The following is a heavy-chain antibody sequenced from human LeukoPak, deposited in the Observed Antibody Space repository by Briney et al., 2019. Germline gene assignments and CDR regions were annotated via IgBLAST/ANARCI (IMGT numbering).Heavy chain of an antibody. CDR1: GFTFSSYA. CDR2: ISGSGGST. V-gene: IGHV3-23*01. D-gene: IGHD3-9*01. CDR3: AKDSSYDILTGYYPPPNDWFDP. Sequence: GGSLRLSCAASGFTFSSYAMSWVRQAPGKGLGWVSAISGSGGSTYYADSVKGRFTISRDNSKNTLYLQMNSLRAEDTAVYYCAKDSSYDILTGYYPPPNDWFDPWGQGTLVTVSS. J-gene: IGHJ5*02.